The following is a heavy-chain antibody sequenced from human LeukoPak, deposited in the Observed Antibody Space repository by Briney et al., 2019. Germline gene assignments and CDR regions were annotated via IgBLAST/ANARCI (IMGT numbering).Heavy chain of an antibody. V-gene: IGHV4-34*01. CDR2: INHSGST. D-gene: IGHD6-19*01. CDR3: AHRSYSSGWFSGYYYYMDV. J-gene: IGHJ6*03. Sequence: SETLSLTCAVYGGSFSGYYWSWIRQPPGKGLEWIGEINHSGSTNYNPSLKSRVTISVDTSKNQFSLKLSSVTAADTAVYYCAHRSYSSGWFSGYYYYMDVWGKGTTVTISS. CDR1: GGSFSGYY.